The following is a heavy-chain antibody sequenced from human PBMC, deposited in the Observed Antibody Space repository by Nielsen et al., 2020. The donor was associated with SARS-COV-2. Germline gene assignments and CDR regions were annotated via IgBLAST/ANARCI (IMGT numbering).Heavy chain of an antibody. J-gene: IGHJ3*02. CDR2: IYYSGST. CDR3: ANWGHAFDI. CDR1: GGSISSGDYY. D-gene: IGHD3-16*01. Sequence: SETLSLTCTVSGGSISSGDYYWSWIRQPPGKGLEWIGYIYYSGSTNYSPSLKSRVTISVDTSKSQFFLKLSSVTAADTAVYYCANWGHAFDIWGQGTMVTVSS. V-gene: IGHV4-61*08.